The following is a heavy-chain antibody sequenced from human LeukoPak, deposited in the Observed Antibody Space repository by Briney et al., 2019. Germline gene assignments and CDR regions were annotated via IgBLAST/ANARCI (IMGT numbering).Heavy chain of an antibody. Sequence: SETLSLTCTVSGGSISSSSYYWGWIRQPPGTGLEWLGSIYYSGSTYYNPSLKSRVTISVDTSKNQFSLKLSSVTAADTAVYYCARDGYYGSGSYELGYWGQGTLVTVSS. V-gene: IGHV4-39*07. D-gene: IGHD3-10*01. CDR3: ARDGYYGSGSYELGY. CDR2: IYYSGST. J-gene: IGHJ4*02. CDR1: GGSISSSSYY.